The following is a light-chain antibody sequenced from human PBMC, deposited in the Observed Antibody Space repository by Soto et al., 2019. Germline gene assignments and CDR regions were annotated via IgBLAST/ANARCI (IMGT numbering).Light chain of an antibody. CDR2: GAS. CDR3: QQYGSSRT. J-gene: IGKJ1*01. V-gene: IGKV3-20*01. Sequence: EIVLTQSPGTLSLSPGERATLSCRASQSVSSCYLAWYQQKPGQAPRLLIYGASSRATGIPDRFSGSGSGTYFTLTISRLEPEDSAVYYCQQYGSSRTFGQGTKVEI. CDR1: QSVSSCY.